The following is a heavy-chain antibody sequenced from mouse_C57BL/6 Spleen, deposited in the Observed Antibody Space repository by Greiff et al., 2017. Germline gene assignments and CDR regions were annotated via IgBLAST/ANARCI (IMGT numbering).Heavy chain of an antibody. CDR1: GFTFSSYG. J-gene: IGHJ4*01. CDR2: ISSGGSYT. Sequence: DVHLVESGGDLVKPGGSLKLSCAASGFTFSSYGMSWVRQTPDKRLEWVATISSGGSYTYYPDSVKGRFTITRDNAKNTLYLQMSSLKSEDTAMYDCARTTVEDYAMDYWGQGTSVTVSS. V-gene: IGHV5-6*01. CDR3: ARTTVEDYAMDY. D-gene: IGHD1-1*01.